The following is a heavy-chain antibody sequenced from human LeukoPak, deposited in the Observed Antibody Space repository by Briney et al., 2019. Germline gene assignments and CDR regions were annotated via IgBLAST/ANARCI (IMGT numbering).Heavy chain of an antibody. J-gene: IGHJ3*02. D-gene: IGHD2-2*01. Sequence: NPSETLSLTCTVSGGSISSSSYYWGWIRQPPGKGLEWIGSIYYSGSTYYHPSLKSRVTISVDTSKNQFSLKLSSVTAADTAVYYCASKRGVPAAMYAFDIWGQGTMVTVSS. CDR2: IYYSGST. CDR3: ASKRGVPAAMYAFDI. CDR1: GGSISSSSYY. V-gene: IGHV4-39*01.